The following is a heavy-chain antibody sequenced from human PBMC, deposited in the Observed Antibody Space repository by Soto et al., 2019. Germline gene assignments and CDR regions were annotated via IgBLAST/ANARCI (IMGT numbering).Heavy chain of an antibody. V-gene: IGHV4-59*01. J-gene: IGHJ4*02. CDR2: IYYNGNT. Sequence: SETLSLTCTVSGGSISSYYWSWIRQPPGKGLEWIGYIYYNGNTNYNPSLRSRVTISVDTSKNQFSLKVSSVAAADTAVYYCARNVGTTRAYYFDYWGQGTLVTVSS. D-gene: IGHD1-1*01. CDR3: ARNVGTTRAYYFDY. CDR1: GGSISSYY.